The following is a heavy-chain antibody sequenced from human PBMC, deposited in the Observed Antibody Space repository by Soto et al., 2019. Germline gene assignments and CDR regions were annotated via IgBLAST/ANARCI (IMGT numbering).Heavy chain of an antibody. CDR3: ARGDLRTDY. CDR2: INHSGST. V-gene: IGHV4-34*01. CDR1: GGSFIGYY. Sequence: SETLSLTCAVYGGSFIGYYWSWIRQPPGKGLEWIGEINHSGSTNYNPSLKSRVTISVDTSKNQFSLKLSSVTAADTAVYYCARGDLRTDYWGQGTLVTVSS. J-gene: IGHJ4*01.